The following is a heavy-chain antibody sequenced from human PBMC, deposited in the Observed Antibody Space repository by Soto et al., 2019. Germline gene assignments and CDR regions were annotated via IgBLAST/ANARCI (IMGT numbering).Heavy chain of an antibody. D-gene: IGHD2-21*01. J-gene: IGHJ5*02. CDR3: ARGLLASRPNWFAP. CDR1: GYTFTNYD. CDR2: ISAYNGDT. V-gene: IGHV1-18*01. Sequence: ETPVELTWEASGYTFTNYDMSWVRQAHGQGLEWMGWISAYNGDTNYAQKLQGRVTMTTDTSTSTAYMELRSLRSDDTAVYYCARGLLASRPNWFAPWGQGTLVP.